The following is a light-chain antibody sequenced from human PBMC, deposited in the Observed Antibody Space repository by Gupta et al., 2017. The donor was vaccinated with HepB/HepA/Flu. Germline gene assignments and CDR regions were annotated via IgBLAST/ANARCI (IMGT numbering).Light chain of an antibody. CDR2: DAS. J-gene: IGKJ5*01. V-gene: IGKV3-20*01. CDR1: QSISSTY. Sequence: EIVLTQSPGTLSLSPGESATLSCRASQSISSTYLAWYQQKPGQAPRLVIYDASNRAIGIPDRFGGSGSGTDFTLTISRLEPEDFAVYYCQQYDGSPITFGQGTRLEIK. CDR3: QQYDGSPIT.